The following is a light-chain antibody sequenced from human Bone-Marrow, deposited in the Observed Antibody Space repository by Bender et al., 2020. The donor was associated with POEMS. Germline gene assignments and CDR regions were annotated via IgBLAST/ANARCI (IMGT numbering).Light chain of an antibody. CDR1: SSDVGSYNL. J-gene: IGLJ3*02. V-gene: IGLV2-23*01. CDR2: EGS. CDR3: QSYDNSLGGWV. Sequence: QSALTQPASVSGSPGQSITISCTGTSSDVGSYNLVSWYRQHPGKAPKLIIYEGSKRPSGVSNRFSGSKSGNTASLTISGLQAEDEGDYYCQSYDNSLGGWVFGGGTKLTVL.